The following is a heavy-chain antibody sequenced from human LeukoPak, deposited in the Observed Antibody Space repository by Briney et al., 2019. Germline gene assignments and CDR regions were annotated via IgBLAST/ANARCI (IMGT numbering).Heavy chain of an antibody. V-gene: IGHV3-33*01. CDR3: ARDRSYDFWSGYSTPDY. J-gene: IGHJ4*02. CDR1: GFFFSSYG. D-gene: IGHD3-3*01. Sequence: PGRSLRLSCAASGFFFSSYGMHWVRLAPGKGLEWVALIWYDGSNKYYADSVKGRFTISRDNSKNTLSLQMNSLRAEDTAVYYCARDRSYDFWSGYSTPDYWGQGTLVTVSS. CDR2: IWYDGSNK.